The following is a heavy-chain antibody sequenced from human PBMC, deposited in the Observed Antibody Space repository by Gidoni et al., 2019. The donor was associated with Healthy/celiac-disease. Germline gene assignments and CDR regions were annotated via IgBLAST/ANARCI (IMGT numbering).Heavy chain of an antibody. J-gene: IGHJ3*02. CDR2: VSYDGSNK. CDR1: GFSFSSYA. V-gene: IGHV3-30-3*01. D-gene: IGHD1-7*01. CDR3: AREQSGTMGDAFDI. Sequence: QVQLVESGGGGVQPGRSLRLPGAAAGFSFSSYAMHWVRQAPGKGLEWVAVVSYDGSNKYYADSVKGRFTISRDNSKNTLYLQMNSLRAEDTAVYYCAREQSGTMGDAFDIWGQGTMVTVSS.